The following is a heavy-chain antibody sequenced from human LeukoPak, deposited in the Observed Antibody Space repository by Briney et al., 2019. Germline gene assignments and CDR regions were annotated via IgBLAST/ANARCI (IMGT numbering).Heavy chain of an antibody. CDR3: ARDAQFIVVVPAAKLNYMDV. CDR1: GFTFDDYA. J-gene: IGHJ6*03. Sequence: SGGSLRLSCAASGFTFDDYAMHWVRQAPGKGLEWVSGISWNSGSIGYADSVKGRFTISRDNAKNSLYLQMNSLRSDDTAVYYCARDAQFIVVVPAAKLNYMDVWGRGTTVTVSS. D-gene: IGHD2-2*01. CDR2: ISWNSGSI. V-gene: IGHV3-9*01.